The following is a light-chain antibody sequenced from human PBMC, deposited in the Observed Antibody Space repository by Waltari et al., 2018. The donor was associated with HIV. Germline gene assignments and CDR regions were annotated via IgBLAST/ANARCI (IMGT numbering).Light chain of an antibody. CDR2: EVT. CDR1: ISAVGGYNS. Sequence: QSALTQPASVSGSPGQSIPLSCPVTISAVGGYNSVSWYQQHPGKAPKLMIYEVTKRPSGVSNRFSGSKSGNTASLTISGLQADDEADYYCSSYTSSSTLVVFGGGTKLTVL. CDR3: SSYTSSSTLVV. J-gene: IGLJ2*01. V-gene: IGLV2-14*01.